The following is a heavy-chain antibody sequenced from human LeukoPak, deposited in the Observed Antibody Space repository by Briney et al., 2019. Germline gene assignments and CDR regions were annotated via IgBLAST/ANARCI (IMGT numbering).Heavy chain of an antibody. D-gene: IGHD1-26*01. V-gene: IGHV3-74*01. CDR1: GFTFSSYW. CDR2: INSDGSST. J-gene: IGHJ4*02. Sequence: QPGGFLRLSCAASGFTFSSYWMHWVRQAPGKGLVWVSRINSDGSSTSYADSVKGRFTISRDDSKNTLYLQMNSLRAEDTAVYYCARPNGGSYHFDYWGQGTLVTVSS. CDR3: ARPNGGSYHFDY.